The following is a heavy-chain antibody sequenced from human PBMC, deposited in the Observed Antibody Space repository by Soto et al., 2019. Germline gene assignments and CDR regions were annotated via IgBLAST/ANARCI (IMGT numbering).Heavy chain of an antibody. CDR3: GSDTSELDY. CDR1: GYTFASHY. J-gene: IGHJ4*02. Sequence: QVQLVQSGAEVKKPGASVKVSCQASGYTFASHYIHWVRQAPGQGLEWMGVINPNGGNTRYAQRSQDRLNLKTDTPTNTVYLDLSSLSSDDTAVYYCGSDTSELDYCGQGPLVTVSS. V-gene: IGHV1-46*01. CDR2: INPNGGNT.